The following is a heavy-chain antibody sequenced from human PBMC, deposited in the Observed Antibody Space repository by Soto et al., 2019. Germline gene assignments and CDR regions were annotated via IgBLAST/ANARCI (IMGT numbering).Heavy chain of an antibody. CDR1: GFTFSSYG. Sequence: QVQLVESGGGVVQPGRSLRLSCAASGFTFSSYGMHWVRQAPGKGLEWVAVISYDGSNKYYADSVKGRFTISRDNSKNTLYLQMNSLRAEDTAVYYCAKDSLSGSYYGLLDYWGQGTLVTVSS. J-gene: IGHJ4*02. CDR3: AKDSLSGSYYGLLDY. CDR2: ISYDGSNK. D-gene: IGHD1-26*01. V-gene: IGHV3-30*18.